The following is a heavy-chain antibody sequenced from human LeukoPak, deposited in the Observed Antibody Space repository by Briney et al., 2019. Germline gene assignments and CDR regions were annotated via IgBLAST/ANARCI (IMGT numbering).Heavy chain of an antibody. CDR3: ARVGEGAAKD. CDR1: EFTFSSYS. Sequence: GGSLRLSCAASEFTFSSYSMNWVRQAPGKGLEWVSSISSSTSYIYYADSVKGRFTISRDNAKNSLYLQMNSLRAEDTAVYYCARVGEGAAKDWGQGTLVTVSS. CDR2: ISSSTSYI. D-gene: IGHD1-26*01. J-gene: IGHJ4*02. V-gene: IGHV3-21*01.